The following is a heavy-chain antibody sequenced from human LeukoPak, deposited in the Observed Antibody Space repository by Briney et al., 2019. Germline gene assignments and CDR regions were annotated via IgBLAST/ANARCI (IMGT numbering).Heavy chain of an antibody. CDR1: GGTFISYA. J-gene: IGHJ4*02. V-gene: IGHV1-69*05. CDR3: ARESDSSGYYYFDY. D-gene: IGHD3-22*01. Sequence: SVKVSCKASGGTFISYAISWVRQAPGQGLEWMGRIIPIFGTANYAQKFQGRVTITTDESTSTASMELSSLRSDDTAVYYCARESDSSGYYYFDYWGQGTLVTVSS. CDR2: IIPIFGTA.